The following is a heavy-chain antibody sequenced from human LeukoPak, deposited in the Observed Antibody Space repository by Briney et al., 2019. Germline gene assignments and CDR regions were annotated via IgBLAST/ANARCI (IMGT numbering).Heavy chain of an antibody. J-gene: IGHJ4*02. Sequence: GGSLRLSCAASGFTFSSYAMNWVRQAPGKGLEWVSHISGSGISTYYADSVKGRFTISRDNSKNTLYLQMNSLRAEDTAVYYCAKATGYYDSSGSIDYWGQGTLVTVSS. CDR2: ISGSGIST. V-gene: IGHV3-23*01. CDR3: AKATGYYDSSGSIDY. CDR1: GFTFSSYA. D-gene: IGHD3-22*01.